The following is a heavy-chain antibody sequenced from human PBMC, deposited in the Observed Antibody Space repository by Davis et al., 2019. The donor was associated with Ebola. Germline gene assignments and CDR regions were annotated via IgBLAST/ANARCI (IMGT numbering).Heavy chain of an antibody. J-gene: IGHJ6*03. V-gene: IGHV1-18*01. CDR3: ARRGGGNWIDGRYYYYMDV. Sequence: ASVKVSCKASGYTFTSYGISWVRQAPGQGLEWMGWISAYNGNTNYAQKLQGRVTMTTDTSTSTAYMELRSLRSDDTAVYYCARRGGGNWIDGRYYYYMDVWGKGTTVTVSS. CDR1: GYTFTSYG. D-gene: IGHD1-20*01. CDR2: ISAYNGNT.